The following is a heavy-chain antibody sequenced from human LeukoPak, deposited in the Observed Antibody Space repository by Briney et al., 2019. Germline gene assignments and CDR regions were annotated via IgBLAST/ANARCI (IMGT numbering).Heavy chain of an antibody. CDR1: GFTFSDYY. Sequence: GGSLRLSCAASGFTFSDYYMTWIRRAPGKGLEWVSYIGGSATTIYYADSVKGRFTISRDNSKNTLYLQMNSLRAEDTAVYYCARAVVSIAVADFQHWGQGTLVTVSS. V-gene: IGHV3-11*04. CDR2: IGGSATTI. J-gene: IGHJ1*01. D-gene: IGHD6-19*01. CDR3: ARAVVSIAVADFQH.